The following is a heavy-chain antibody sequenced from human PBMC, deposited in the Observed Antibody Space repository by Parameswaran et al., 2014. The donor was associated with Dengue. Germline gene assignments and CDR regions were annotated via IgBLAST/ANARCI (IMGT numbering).Heavy chain of an antibody. Sequence: SWVRQAPGQGLEWMGWISAYNDNTNYAQKLQGRVTMTTDTSTSTAYMELRSLRSDDTAVYYCARPYCSSTSCPRAWYYGMDVWGQGTTVTVSS. J-gene: IGHJ6*02. D-gene: IGHD2-2*01. CDR2: ISAYNDNT. CDR3: ARPYCSSTSCPRAWYYGMDV. V-gene: IGHV1-18*01.